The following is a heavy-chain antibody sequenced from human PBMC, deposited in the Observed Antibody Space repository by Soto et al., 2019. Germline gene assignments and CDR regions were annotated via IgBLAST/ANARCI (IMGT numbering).Heavy chain of an antibody. CDR1: GGSIRSYY. Sequence: SLARNVCGGSIRSYYWSCIRQPLGKGREWIGDIYYSGSTNYNPSLKSRVTISVDTSKNQFSLTVTSVTAADTAVYYCARRIVATETFDCWGQGTLVTVLL. D-gene: IGHD5-12*01. V-gene: IGHV4-59*08. CDR3: ARRIVATETFDC. CDR2: IYYSGST. J-gene: IGHJ4*02.